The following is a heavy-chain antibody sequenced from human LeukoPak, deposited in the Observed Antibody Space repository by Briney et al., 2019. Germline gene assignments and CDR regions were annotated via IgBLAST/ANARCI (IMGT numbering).Heavy chain of an antibody. CDR3: ARIDRAVAGTIDY. CDR2: IYYSGST. D-gene: IGHD6-19*01. Sequence: SETLPLTCTVSGGSISSYYWSWIRQPPGKGLEWIGYIYYSGSTNYNPSLKSRVTMSVDTSKNQFSLKLSSVTAADTAVYYCARIDRAVAGTIDYWGQGTLVTVSS. J-gene: IGHJ4*02. V-gene: IGHV4-59*08. CDR1: GGSISSYY.